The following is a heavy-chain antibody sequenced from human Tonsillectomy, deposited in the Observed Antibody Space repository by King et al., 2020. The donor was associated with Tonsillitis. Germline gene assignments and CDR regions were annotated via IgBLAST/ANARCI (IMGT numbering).Heavy chain of an antibody. D-gene: IGHD2-2*01. Sequence: VQLVESGGGLVKPGGSLRLSCAASGFTFSNVWMSWVRQAPGKGLEWVGRIKSKTDGGTTDYAAPVKGRFTISRDDSKNTLYLQMNSLKTEDTAVYYCTTDSGGQVPATEGYFDSWGQGALVTVSS. CDR1: GFTFSNVW. CDR3: TTDSGGQVPATEGYFDS. J-gene: IGHJ4*02. V-gene: IGHV3-15*01. CDR2: IKSKTDGGTT.